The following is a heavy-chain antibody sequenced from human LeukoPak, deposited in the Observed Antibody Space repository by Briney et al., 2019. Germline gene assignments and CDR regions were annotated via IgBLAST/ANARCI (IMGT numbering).Heavy chain of an antibody. CDR1: GFTFSSYA. CDR3: ARLQGTGLLSSHFDY. V-gene: IGHV3-30-3*01. Sequence: GGSLRLSCAASGFTFSSYAMHWVRQAPGKGLEWVAVISYDGSNKYYADSVKGRFTISRDNSKNTLYLQMNSLGAEDTAVYYCARLQGTGLLSSHFDYWGQGTLVTVSS. D-gene: IGHD1-1*01. CDR2: ISYDGSNK. J-gene: IGHJ4*02.